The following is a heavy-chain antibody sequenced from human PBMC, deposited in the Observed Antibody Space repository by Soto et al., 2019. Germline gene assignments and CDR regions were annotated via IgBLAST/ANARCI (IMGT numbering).Heavy chain of an antibody. CDR1: GGTFSSYT. D-gene: IGHD6-25*01. Sequence: QVQLVQSGEEVKKPGSSVKVSCKASGGTFSSYTISWVRQAPGQGLEWMGRIIPILGIANYAQKVQGRVTITADKSTSTAYMELSSLRSEDTAVYYCARSGYYYYMDVWGKGTTVTVSS. CDR3: ARSGYYYYMDV. V-gene: IGHV1-69*02. CDR2: IIPILGIA. J-gene: IGHJ6*03.